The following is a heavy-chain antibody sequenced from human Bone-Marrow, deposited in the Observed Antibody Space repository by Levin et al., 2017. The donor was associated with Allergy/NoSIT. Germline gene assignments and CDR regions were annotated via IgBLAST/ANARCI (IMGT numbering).Heavy chain of an antibody. V-gene: IGHV2-70*01. CDR1: GFSLKTRGMC. Sequence: QTLSLPCTFSGFSLKTRGMCVTWIRQPPGKALEWLAFIDWDDDPSYNTSLKTRLTISTDTSKNHLVLTLTNLDPADTATYYCARMVSTSGNIGSYSGSYPDACDVWGKGTMVTGS. CDR3: ARMVSTSGNIGSYSGSYPDACDV. D-gene: IGHD1-26*01. CDR2: IDWDDDP. J-gene: IGHJ3*01.